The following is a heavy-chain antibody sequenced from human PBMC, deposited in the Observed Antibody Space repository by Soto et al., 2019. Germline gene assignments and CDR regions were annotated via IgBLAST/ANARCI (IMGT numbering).Heavy chain of an antibody. J-gene: IGHJ4*02. CDR2: ISYDGSNK. V-gene: IGHV3-30*18. CDR3: AKAPGGDYVWGSYQDY. Sequence: QVQLVESGGGVVQPGRSLRLSCAASGFTFSSYGMHWVRQAPGKGPEWVAVISYDGSNKYYADSVKGRFTISRDNSKNTLYLQMNSLRAEDTAVYYCAKAPGGDYVWGSYQDYWGQGTLVTVSS. D-gene: IGHD3-16*02. CDR1: GFTFSSYG.